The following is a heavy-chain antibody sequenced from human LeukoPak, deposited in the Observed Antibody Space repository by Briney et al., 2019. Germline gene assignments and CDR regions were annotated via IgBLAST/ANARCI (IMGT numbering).Heavy chain of an antibody. CDR2: IYYSGNT. CDR1: GVSISSSNSY. J-gene: IGHJ3*02. D-gene: IGHD3-22*01. CDR3: ASYDRSDSDAFDI. V-gene: IGHV4-39*01. Sequence: SETLSLTCTVSGVSISSSNSYWGCIRPPPGKGLEWIGSIYYSGNTYYNASLKSQVSISIDTSKNQFSLKLTSVTAADTAVYYCASYDRSDSDAFDIWGQGTMVTVSS.